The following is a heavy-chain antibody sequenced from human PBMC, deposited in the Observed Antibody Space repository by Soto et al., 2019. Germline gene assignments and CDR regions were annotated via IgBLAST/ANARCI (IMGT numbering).Heavy chain of an antibody. J-gene: IGHJ3*02. CDR2: IYYSGST. Sequence: SETLSLTCTVSGGSISSGGYYWSWIRQHPGKGLEWIGYIYYSGSTYYNPSLKSRVTISVDTSKNQFSLKLSSVTAADTAVYYCARDPHYYGSGKDAFDIWGQGTMVT. CDR1: GGSISSGGYY. V-gene: IGHV4-31*03. D-gene: IGHD3-10*01. CDR3: ARDPHYYGSGKDAFDI.